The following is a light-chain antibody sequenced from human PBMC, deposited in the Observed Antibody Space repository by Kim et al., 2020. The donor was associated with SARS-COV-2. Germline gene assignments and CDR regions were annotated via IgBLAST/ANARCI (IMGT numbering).Light chain of an antibody. J-gene: IGLJ2*01. CDR2: DNN. CDR3: GAWDSSLDALV. Sequence: GQKVNISCSGSGSSIGNNYVSWYQQRPGTAPKLLIYDNNERPSGIPDRFSGSKSGTSATLGITGLQTGDEADYYCGAWDSSLDALVFGGGTQLTVL. CDR1: GSSIGNNY. V-gene: IGLV1-51*01.